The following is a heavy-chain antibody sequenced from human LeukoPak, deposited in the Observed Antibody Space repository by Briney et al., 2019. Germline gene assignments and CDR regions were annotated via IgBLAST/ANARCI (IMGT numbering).Heavy chain of an antibody. J-gene: IGHJ4*02. Sequence: PGGSLRLSCAASGFTFSSYGMHWVRQAPGKGLEWVAFIRYDGSNKYYADSVKGRFTISRDNAKNSLYLQMNSLRAEDTAVYYCVGRSTPSNDYWGQGTLVTVSS. D-gene: IGHD5/OR15-5a*01. CDR1: GFTFSSYG. V-gene: IGHV3-30*02. CDR3: VGRSTPSNDY. CDR2: IRYDGSNK.